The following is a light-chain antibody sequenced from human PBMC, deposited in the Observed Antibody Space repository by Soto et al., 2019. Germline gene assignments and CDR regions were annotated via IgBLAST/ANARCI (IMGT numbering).Light chain of an antibody. CDR2: GAS. CDR3: QQYSSTFWT. Sequence: EIVLTQSPGTLSLSPGERTTLSCRASQSISSSYLAWYQQKPGKAPMLLFYGASIMATGIPDRFSGSGSGTDFTLTISRLEPEDFALYYCQQYSSTFWTLGQGTKVEIK. V-gene: IGKV3-20*01. J-gene: IGKJ1*01. CDR1: QSISSSY.